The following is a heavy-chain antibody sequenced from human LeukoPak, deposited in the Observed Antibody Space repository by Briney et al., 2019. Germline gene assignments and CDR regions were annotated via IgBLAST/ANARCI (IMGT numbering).Heavy chain of an antibody. J-gene: IGHJ3*02. CDR2: ISSSSSYI. CDR1: GFTFSSYT. Sequence: PGGSLRLFCAASGFTFSSYTMNWVRQAPGKGLEWVSSISSSSSYIYYADSVKGRFTISRDNAKNSLYLQMNSLRAEDTAVYYCARGGDYVWGSYRYDAFDIWGQGTMVTVSS. D-gene: IGHD3-16*02. CDR3: ARGGDYVWGSYRYDAFDI. V-gene: IGHV3-21*01.